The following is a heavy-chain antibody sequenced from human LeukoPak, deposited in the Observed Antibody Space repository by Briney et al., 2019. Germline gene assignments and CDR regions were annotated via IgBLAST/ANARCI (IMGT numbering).Heavy chain of an antibody. CDR1: EYSFATYW. J-gene: IGHJ4*02. D-gene: IGHD1-26*01. V-gene: IGHV5-51*01. CDR3: ARPLQGIVGATGFDY. Sequence: GESLKISCQGSEYSFATYWIAWLRQMPGKGLEWMGIVYPSDSDTRYSPSFQGQVTISADKSIKTAYLQWSSLKASDTAMYYCARPLQGIVGATGFDYWGQGTLVTVSS. CDR2: VYPSDSDT.